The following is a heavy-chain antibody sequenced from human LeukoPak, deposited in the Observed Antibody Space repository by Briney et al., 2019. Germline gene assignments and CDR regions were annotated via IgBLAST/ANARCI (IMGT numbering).Heavy chain of an antibody. D-gene: IGHD6-13*01. CDR2: FEPEDGET. CDR1: GYTLTALS. CDR3: ATDRGLAAAGTLFDY. V-gene: IGHV1-24*01. J-gene: IGHJ4*02. Sequence: ASVKLSCKVSGYTLTALSMHWVRQAPGKGHEWKGGFEPEDGETIYAQKFQGRGTITEDTSTDSAYMELSSLRSEDAAVYYCATDRGLAAAGTLFDYWGQGTLVTVSS.